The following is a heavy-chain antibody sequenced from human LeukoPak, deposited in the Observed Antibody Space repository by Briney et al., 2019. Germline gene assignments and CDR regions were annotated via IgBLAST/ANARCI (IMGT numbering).Heavy chain of an antibody. CDR2: IIPMFGTA. Sequence: SVKVSCKASGGSYSRYAISWVRQAPGQGLEWMGGIIPMFGTANYAQKFQGRVTITADESTRTAYMELRTLRSEDTAIYYCARGSGETGGYYYVYWGRGTPVTVSS. CDR3: ARGSGETGGYYYVY. J-gene: IGHJ4*02. D-gene: IGHD3-22*01. V-gene: IGHV1-69*13. CDR1: GGSYSRYA.